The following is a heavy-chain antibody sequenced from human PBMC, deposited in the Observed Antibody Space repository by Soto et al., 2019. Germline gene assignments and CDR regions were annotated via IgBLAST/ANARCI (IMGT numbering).Heavy chain of an antibody. J-gene: IGHJ4*02. CDR3: AKSNGWD. Sequence: EVQLVESGGGLVQPGGSLRLSCAASGFTFSNSALTWVRQAPGKGLEWVSTVSDSGDNTNYADSVKGRFTISRDNSKNTLYLQMNSLRAEDTAIYYCAKSNGWDWGRGTLVTVSS. CDR1: GFTFSNSA. CDR2: VSDSGDNT. D-gene: IGHD6-19*01. V-gene: IGHV3-23*04.